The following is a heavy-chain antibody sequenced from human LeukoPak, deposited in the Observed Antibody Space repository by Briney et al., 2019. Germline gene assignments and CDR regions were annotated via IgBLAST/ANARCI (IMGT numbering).Heavy chain of an antibody. CDR2: LSGCGDRT. CDR1: GFTFSCYA. CDR3: AKGDRVKVVVPGAETY. Sequence: PGGSLRLSCAASGFTFSCYAMSWARPAPGKGLVWVSSLSGCGDRTYHPDSVTGRFTISRDNSENTLVLQMNSLRGEDTAVYYCAKGDRVKVVVPGAETYWGQGTLVTVSS. D-gene: IGHD2-2*01. V-gene: IGHV3-23*01. J-gene: IGHJ4*02.